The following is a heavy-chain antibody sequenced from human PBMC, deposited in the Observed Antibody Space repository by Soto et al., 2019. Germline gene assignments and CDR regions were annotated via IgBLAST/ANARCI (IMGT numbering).Heavy chain of an antibody. CDR2: IYYSGST. J-gene: IGHJ4*02. CDR3: ARTPRRDWDPRYYFDY. Sequence: PSETLSLTCTVSGGSISSSSYYWGWIRQPPGKGLEWIGSIYYSGSTYYNPSLKSRVTISVDTSKNQFSLKLSSVTAADTAVYYCARTPRRDWDPRYYFDYWGQGTPVTVSS. V-gene: IGHV4-39*01. CDR1: GGSISSSSYY. D-gene: IGHD1-26*01.